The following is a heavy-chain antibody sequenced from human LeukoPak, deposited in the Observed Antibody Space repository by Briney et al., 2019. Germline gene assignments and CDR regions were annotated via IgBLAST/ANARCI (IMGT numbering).Heavy chain of an antibody. CDR3: ARTPLRGATFFTSYPNWFDT. CDR1: GYSISSGYY. Sequence: SETLSLTCTVSGYSISSGYYWGWIRQPPGKGLEWIGSIHHSGSTYYNPSLKSRLSISVDPSKIQFSLRLSSVTVADTAVYYCARTPLRGATFFTSYPNWFDTWGQGTLVTVSS. CDR2: IHHSGST. V-gene: IGHV4-38-2*02. J-gene: IGHJ5*02. D-gene: IGHD3-10*01.